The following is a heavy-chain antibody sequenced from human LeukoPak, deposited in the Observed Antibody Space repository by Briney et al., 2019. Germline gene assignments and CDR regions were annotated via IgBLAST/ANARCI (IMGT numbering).Heavy chain of an antibody. CDR3: ARCFPSSGWSVFGY. Sequence: SETLSLTCTVSSGSISSYYWSWIRQPPGKGLEWIGYIYYSGSTNYNPSLKSRVTISVDTSKNQFSLKLSSVTAADTAVYYCARCFPSSGWSVFGYWGQGTLVTVSS. D-gene: IGHD6-19*01. V-gene: IGHV4-59*01. J-gene: IGHJ4*02. CDR2: IYYSGST. CDR1: SGSISSYY.